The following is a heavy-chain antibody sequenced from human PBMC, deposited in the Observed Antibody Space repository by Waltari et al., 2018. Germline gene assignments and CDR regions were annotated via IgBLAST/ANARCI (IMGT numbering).Heavy chain of an antibody. V-gene: IGHV3-48*02. D-gene: IGHD2-15*01. Sequence: EVQLVESGGGLVQPGGSLRLSCAASGFTLGSYSMTWVPQAPGKGLEWVSYISSSSSTIYYADSVKGRFTISRDNAKKSLYLQMNSLRDEDTAVYYCARGEVWLGYVDYWGQGTLVTVSS. J-gene: IGHJ4*02. CDR3: ARGEVWLGYVDY. CDR1: GFTLGSYS. CDR2: ISSSSSTI.